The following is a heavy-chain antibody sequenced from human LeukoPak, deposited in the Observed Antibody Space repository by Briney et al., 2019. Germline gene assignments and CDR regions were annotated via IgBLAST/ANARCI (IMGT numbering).Heavy chain of an antibody. D-gene: IGHD6-19*01. V-gene: IGHV3-49*03. CDR1: GFTFGDYA. J-gene: IGHJ3*02. CDR3: SRVSTSGSYGRFDALHI. CDR2: IRSKVYGGAT. Sequence: GGSLRLSCRTSGFTFGDYALSWFRQAPGKGLEWVGFIRSKVYGGATEYAASVKGRVIISRDDSESIAYLQMNSLKIEDTAMYYCSRVSTSGSYGRFDALHIWSQGTMVTVSS.